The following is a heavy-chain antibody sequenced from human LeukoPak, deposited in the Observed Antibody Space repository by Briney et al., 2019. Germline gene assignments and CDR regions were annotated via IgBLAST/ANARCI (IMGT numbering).Heavy chain of an antibody. CDR3: ARVATTSYYYYVMDV. V-gene: IGHV4-59*01. Sequence: SETLSLTCTVSRGSISSYYWSWIRQPPGKGLEWIGYIYYTGSTNYNPSLKSRVTISVDTSKKQFSLKLSSVTAADTAVYYCARVATTSYYYYVMDVWGQGTTVTVSS. CDR2: IYYTGST. J-gene: IGHJ6*02. CDR1: RGSISSYY. D-gene: IGHD4-17*01.